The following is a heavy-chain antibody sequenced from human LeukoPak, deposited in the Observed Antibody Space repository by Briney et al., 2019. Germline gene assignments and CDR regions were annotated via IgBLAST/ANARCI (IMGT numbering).Heavy chain of an antibody. D-gene: IGHD5-12*01. CDR3: ARGGSPGWLRVGY. CDR1: GFTFSSYW. Sequence: GXXLRLSCAASGFTFSSYWMSWVRQAPGKGLEWVANIKQDGSEKYYVDSVKGPFTISRDNAKNSLYLQMNSLRAEDTAVYYCARGGSPGWLRVGYWGQGTLVTVSS. V-gene: IGHV3-7*01. J-gene: IGHJ4*02. CDR2: IKQDGSEK.